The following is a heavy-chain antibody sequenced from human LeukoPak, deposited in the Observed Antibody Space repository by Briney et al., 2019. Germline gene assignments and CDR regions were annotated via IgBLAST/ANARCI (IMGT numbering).Heavy chain of an antibody. CDR1: GGSFRGSY. CDR3: ARNCGGDCYFDL. J-gene: IGHJ4*02. Sequence: SETLSLTCAVYGGSFRGSYWSWIRQPPGKGLEWIGYIYHSGSTYYNPSLKSRVTISVDRSKNQFSLKVSSVTAADTAVYYCARNCGGDCYFDLWGQGTLVTVSS. D-gene: IGHD2-21*01. V-gene: IGHV4-34*01. CDR2: IYHSGST.